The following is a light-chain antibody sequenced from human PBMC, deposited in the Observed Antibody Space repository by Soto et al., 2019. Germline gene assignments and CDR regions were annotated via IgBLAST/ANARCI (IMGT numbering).Light chain of an antibody. V-gene: IGLV2-11*01. Sequence: QSVLTQPRSVSGSPGQSVTISCTGASNDIGGYNFVSWYQQTPGMAPRLIIYDVTKRPSGVPDRFSGSKSGNTASLTISGLQAEDEAEYFCCSYAGTFIYVVFGGGTKVTVL. CDR1: SNDIGGYNF. J-gene: IGLJ2*01. CDR3: CSYAGTFIYVV. CDR2: DVT.